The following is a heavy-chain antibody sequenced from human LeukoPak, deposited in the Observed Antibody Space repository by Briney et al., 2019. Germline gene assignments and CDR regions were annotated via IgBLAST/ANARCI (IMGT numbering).Heavy chain of an antibody. CDR2: IYYSGST. CDR3: ARHAAVNELLWFGELPAHYYYMDV. CDR1: GGSISSSSYF. J-gene: IGHJ6*03. V-gene: IGHV4-39*01. D-gene: IGHD3-10*01. Sequence: SETLSLTCTVSGGSISSSSYFWGWIRQPPGKGLEWIGSIYYSGSTYYNPSLKSRVTISVDTSKNQFSLKLSSVTAADTAVYYCARHAAVNELLWFGELPAHYYYMDVWGKGTTVTVSS.